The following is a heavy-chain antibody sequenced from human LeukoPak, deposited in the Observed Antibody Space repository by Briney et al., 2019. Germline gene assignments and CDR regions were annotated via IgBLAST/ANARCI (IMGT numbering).Heavy chain of an antibody. J-gene: IGHJ4*02. CDR3: ARGRTHGYYGY. Sequence: SETLSLTCTVSGGSISSDYWSWIRQPPGKGLEWIGYIYYSGSTNYNPSLKSRVTISVDTSKNQFSLKLSSVTAADTAVYYCARGRTHGYYGYWGQGTLVTVSS. CDR1: GGSISSDY. CDR2: IYYSGST. D-gene: IGHD2-15*01. V-gene: IGHV4-59*01.